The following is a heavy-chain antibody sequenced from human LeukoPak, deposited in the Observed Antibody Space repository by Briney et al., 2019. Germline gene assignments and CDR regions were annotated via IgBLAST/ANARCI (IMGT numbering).Heavy chain of an antibody. CDR3: ARGGSYLRYYGMDV. CDR2: IYHSGST. D-gene: IGHD1-26*01. J-gene: IGHJ6*02. V-gene: IGHV4-30-2*01. CDR1: GGSISSGGYS. Sequence: SQTLSLTCAVSGGSISSGGYSWSWIRQPPGKGLEWIGYIYHSGSTYYNPALKSRVTISVDRSKNQFSLKLNSVTAADTAVYYCARGGSYLRYYGMDVWGQGTTVTVSS.